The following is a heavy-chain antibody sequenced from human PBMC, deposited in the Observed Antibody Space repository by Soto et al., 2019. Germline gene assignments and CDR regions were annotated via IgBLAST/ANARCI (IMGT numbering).Heavy chain of an antibody. CDR1: GFTFSSYS. J-gene: IGHJ6*03. V-gene: IGHV3-48*01. Sequence: GGSLRLSCAASGFTFSSYSMNWVRQAPGKGLEWVSYISSSSSTIYYADSVKGRFTISRDNAKNSLYLQMNSLRAEDTAVYYCAREGFGVVPYMDVWGKETTVTVSS. CDR3: AREGFGVVPYMDV. CDR2: ISSSSSTI. D-gene: IGHD3-3*01.